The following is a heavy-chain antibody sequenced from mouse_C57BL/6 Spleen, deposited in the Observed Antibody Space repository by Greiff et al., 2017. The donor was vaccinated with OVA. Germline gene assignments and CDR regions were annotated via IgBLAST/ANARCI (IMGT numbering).Heavy chain of an antibody. V-gene: IGHV14-3*01. CDR1: GFNIKNTY. J-gene: IGHJ3*01. D-gene: IGHD2-4*01. CDR3: ARCYDYDGTGFAY. CDR2: IDPANGNT. Sequence: DVKLQESVAELVRPGASVKLSCTASGFNIKNTYMHWVKQRPEQGLEWIGRIDPANGNTKYAPKFQGKATITADTSSNTAYLQLSSLTSEDTAIYYCARCYDYDGTGFAYWGQGTLVTVSA.